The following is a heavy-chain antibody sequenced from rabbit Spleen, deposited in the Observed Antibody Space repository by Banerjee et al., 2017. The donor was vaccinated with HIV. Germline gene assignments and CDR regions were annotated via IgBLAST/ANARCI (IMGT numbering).Heavy chain of an antibody. J-gene: IGHJ6*01. CDR3: ARDTGSSFSSYGMDL. D-gene: IGHD8-1*01. Sequence: QSLEESGGGLVQPEGSLTLTCSTSGFSFSSGYYMCWVRQAPGKGLEWIACIYDGSSGRTYYASWAKGRFTISKTSSTTVTLQMTSLTAADTATYFCARDTGSSFSSYGMDLWGQGTLVTVS. V-gene: IGHV1S40*01. CDR2: IYDGSSGRT. CDR1: GFSFSSGYY.